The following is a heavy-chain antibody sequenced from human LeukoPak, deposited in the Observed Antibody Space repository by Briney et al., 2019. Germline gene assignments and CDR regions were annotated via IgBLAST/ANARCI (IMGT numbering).Heavy chain of an antibody. CDR2: INHSGST. CDR3: ARGKGDYRF. V-gene: IGHV4-34*01. CDR1: GGSFSGYY. J-gene: IGHJ4*02. D-gene: IGHD4-17*01. Sequence: TSSETLSLTCAVYGGSFSGYYWSWIRQPPGKGLEWIGEINHSGSTNYNPSLKSRVTISVDTSKNQFSLELSSVTAADTAVYYCARGKGDYRFWGQGTLVTVSS.